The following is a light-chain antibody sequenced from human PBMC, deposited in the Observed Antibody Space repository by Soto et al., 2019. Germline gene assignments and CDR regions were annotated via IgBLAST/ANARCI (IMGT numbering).Light chain of an antibody. CDR3: QQYETFSGT. J-gene: IGKJ1*01. Sequence: DINMTHSPSTLSASVGDTVTVTFLASQSVSGWLAWYQQKPGEAPKLLIYDASALPRGVPSRFSGSGSGTKFTLTIASLQPDDFATYYCQQYETFSGTFGPGTKEDIK. CDR1: QSVSGW. V-gene: IGKV1-5*01. CDR2: DAS.